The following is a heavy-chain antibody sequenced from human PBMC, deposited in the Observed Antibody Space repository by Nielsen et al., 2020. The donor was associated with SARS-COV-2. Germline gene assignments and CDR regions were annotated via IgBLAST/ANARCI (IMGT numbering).Heavy chain of an antibody. CDR2: ISYDGSNK. CDR3: ARDGGYSSGLYTGYYSYMDV. D-gene: IGHD6-19*01. Sequence: SCAASGFTFSSYGMHWVRQAPGKGLEWVAVISYDGSNKYYADSVKGRFTVSRDNSKNTLYLQMNSLRAEDTAVYYCARDGGYSSGLYTGYYSYMDVWGKGTTVTVSS. V-gene: IGHV3-30*03. CDR1: GFTFSSYG. J-gene: IGHJ6*03.